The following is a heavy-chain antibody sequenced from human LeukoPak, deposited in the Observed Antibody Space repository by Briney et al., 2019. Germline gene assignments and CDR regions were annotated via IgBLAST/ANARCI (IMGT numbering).Heavy chain of an antibody. CDR1: GLTFSSYG. CDR3: AKGNYGDYVYYYYMDV. CDR2: IRYDGSNK. D-gene: IGHD4-17*01. J-gene: IGHJ6*03. Sequence: GGSLRLSCAASGLTFSSYGMHWVRQAPGKGLEWVAFIRYDGSNKYYADSVKGRFTISRDNSKNTLYLQMNSLRAEDTAVYYCAKGNYGDYVYYYYMDVWGKGTTVTVSS. V-gene: IGHV3-30*02.